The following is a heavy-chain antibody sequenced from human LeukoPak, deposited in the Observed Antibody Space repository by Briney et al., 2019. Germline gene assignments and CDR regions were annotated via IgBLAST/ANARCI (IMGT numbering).Heavy chain of an antibody. CDR1: GGSIGNSNYY. V-gene: IGHV4-39*01. D-gene: IGHD6-19*01. J-gene: IGHJ4*02. Sequence: SETLSLTCTVSGGSIGNSNYYWGWIRHRPGEGLEWIASIHYSGSTHYNPSLKSRVTISVDTSKNQFSLKLSSVTAADTAVYYCVRLASGLIDYWGQGTLVTVSS. CDR3: VRLASGLIDY. CDR2: IHYSGST.